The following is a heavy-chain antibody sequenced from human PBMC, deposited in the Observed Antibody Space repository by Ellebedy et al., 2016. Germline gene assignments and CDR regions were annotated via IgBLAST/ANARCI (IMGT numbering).Heavy chain of an antibody. CDR1: GYTFTTFS. CDR2: VNTFSGNT. J-gene: IGHJ4*02. Sequence: ASVKVSCXASGYTFTTFSITWVRQVPGQGLEWMGFVNTFSGNTKFAQKFQGRVSMTTDSSTHTAYMELRSLRSDDTALYYCARAEGYCSSISCYFGYWYFEYWGQGTLVTVSS. V-gene: IGHV1-18*04. D-gene: IGHD2-2*01. CDR3: ARAEGYCSSISCYFGYWYFEY.